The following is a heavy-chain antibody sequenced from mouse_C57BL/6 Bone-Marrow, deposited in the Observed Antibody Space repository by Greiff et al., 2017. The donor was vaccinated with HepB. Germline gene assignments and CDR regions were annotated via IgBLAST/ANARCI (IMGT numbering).Heavy chain of an antibody. J-gene: IGHJ3*01. CDR2: INPSTGGT. CDR3: SRPPHYCGSSAWFAY. V-gene: IGHV1-42*01. Sequence: EVQLQQSGPELVKPGASVKISCKASGYSFTGYYMNWVKQSPEKSLEWIGEINPSTGGTTYNQKFKVKATLTVDKSSSTAYMQLKSLTSADSAVYYCSRPPHYCGSSAWFAYWGQGTLVTVSA. CDR1: GYSFTGYY. D-gene: IGHD1-1*01.